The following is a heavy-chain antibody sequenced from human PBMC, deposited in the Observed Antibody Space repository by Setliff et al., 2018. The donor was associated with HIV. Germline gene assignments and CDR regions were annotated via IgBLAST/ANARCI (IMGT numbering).Heavy chain of an antibody. Sequence: SETLSLTCTVSGASISPYSWNWIRQPPGKGLEWIGYFYTNGDINYNPSFKSRVTMSADTSKNQFSLKLSSVTAADTAVYFCARARYGTSFDPWGQGTLVTVSS. CDR1: GASISPYS. D-gene: IGHD3-9*01. V-gene: IGHV4-4*09. CDR2: FYTNGDI. J-gene: IGHJ5*02. CDR3: ARARYGTSFDP.